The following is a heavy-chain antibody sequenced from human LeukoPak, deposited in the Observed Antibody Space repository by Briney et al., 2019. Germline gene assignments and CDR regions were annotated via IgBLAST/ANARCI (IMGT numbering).Heavy chain of an antibody. V-gene: IGHV1-2*04. CDR2: INPNSGGT. J-gene: IGHJ4*02. D-gene: IGHD6-13*01. Sequence: ASVKVFCKASGYTFTGYYMHWVRQAPGQGLEWMGWINPNSGGTNYAQKFQGWVTMTRDTSISTAYMELSRLRSDDTAVYYCARGTYSSSWLLLDYWGQGTLVTVSS. CDR1: GYTFTGYY. CDR3: ARGTYSSSWLLLDY.